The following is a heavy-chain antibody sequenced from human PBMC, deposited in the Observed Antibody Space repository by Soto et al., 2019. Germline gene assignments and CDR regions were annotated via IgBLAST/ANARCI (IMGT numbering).Heavy chain of an antibody. Sequence: QVQLQESGPGLVKPSQTLSLTCTVSGGSISSGGYYWSWIRQHPGKGLEWIGYIYYSGSTYYNPSLKSRVTISVDTSKNQFSLKLSSVTAADTAVYYCVRDAPDLSGGAFDIWGQGTMVTVSS. CDR3: VRDAPDLSGGAFDI. V-gene: IGHV4-31*03. CDR1: GGSISSGGYY. CDR2: IYYSGST. J-gene: IGHJ3*02.